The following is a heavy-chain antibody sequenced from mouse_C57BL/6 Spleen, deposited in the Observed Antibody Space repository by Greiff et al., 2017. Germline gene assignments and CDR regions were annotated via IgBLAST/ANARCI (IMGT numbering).Heavy chain of an antibody. J-gene: IGHJ2*01. CDR1: GYTFTSYW. CDR3: ARYGYYLDY. Sequence: VQLQQPGAELVKPGASVKMSCKASGYTFTSYWITWVKPRPGQGLEWIGDIYPGSGSTNYNEKFKSKATLTVDTSSSTAYMQLSSLTSRFSAVYYCARYGYYLDYWGQGTTLTVSS. CDR2: IYPGSGST. D-gene: IGHD2-2*01. V-gene: IGHV1-55*01.